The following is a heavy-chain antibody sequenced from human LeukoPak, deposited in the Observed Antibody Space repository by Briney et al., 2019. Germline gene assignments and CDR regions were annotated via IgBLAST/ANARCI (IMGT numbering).Heavy chain of an antibody. J-gene: IGHJ6*02. Sequence: GGSLRLSCAASGLTFSSHWMHWVRHAPGKGLEWVANIKQDGSGTYYVDSMKGRFTISRDNAKDSLYLQMNSLRAEDTAVYYCARLGYCSSTSCDSYFYYGMDVWGQGTTVTVSS. V-gene: IGHV3-7*01. D-gene: IGHD2-2*01. CDR3: ARLGYCSSTSCDSYFYYGMDV. CDR1: GLTFSSHW. CDR2: IKQDGSGT.